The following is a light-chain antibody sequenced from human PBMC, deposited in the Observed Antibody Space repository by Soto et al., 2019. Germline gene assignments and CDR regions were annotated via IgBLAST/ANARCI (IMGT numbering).Light chain of an antibody. V-gene: IGKV3-15*01. J-gene: IGKJ4*01. CDR1: ARLSNN. Sequence: EIVVSQSPHTMSVSPGERATLSCRASARLSNNLAWYQHKPGQVPRLLIYGAATRATGIPDRFTGSGYGREFTLTISSLQSEDSSIYYCQQYNNWPLTFGGRTKVDIK. CDR2: GAA. CDR3: QQYNNWPLT.